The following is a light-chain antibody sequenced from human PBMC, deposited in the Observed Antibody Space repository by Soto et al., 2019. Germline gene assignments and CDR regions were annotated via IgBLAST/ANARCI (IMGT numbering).Light chain of an antibody. CDR2: AAA. V-gene: IGKV1-6*01. Sequence: AIQLTQSPSSLSASVGDRVTITCRASQGIRNDLGWYQQKPGKAPKLLIYAAASLQSGVPSRFSGSASGTDFTLTISSLQPEDFAPYYCLQDYSYPWTFGQGTKVEIK. J-gene: IGKJ1*01. CDR3: LQDYSYPWT. CDR1: QGIRND.